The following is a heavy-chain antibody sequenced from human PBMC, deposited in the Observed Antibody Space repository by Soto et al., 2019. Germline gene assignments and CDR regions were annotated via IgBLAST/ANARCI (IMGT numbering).Heavy chain of an antibody. Sequence: PSETLSLTCAVYGGSFSGYYWSWIRQPPGKGLEWIGEINHSGSTNYNPSLKSRVTISVDTSKNQLSLKLSSVTAADTAVYYCARGGIFGVVTNKNLGWFDPWGQGTLVTVSS. J-gene: IGHJ5*02. V-gene: IGHV4-34*01. CDR1: GGSFSGYY. CDR3: ARGGIFGVVTNKNLGWFDP. D-gene: IGHD3-3*01. CDR2: INHSGST.